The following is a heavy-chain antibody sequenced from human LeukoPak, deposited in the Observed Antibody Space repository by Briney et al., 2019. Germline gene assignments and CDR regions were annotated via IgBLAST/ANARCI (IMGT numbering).Heavy chain of an antibody. V-gene: IGHV4-39*01. CDR1: GGSISSSSYY. J-gene: IGHJ4*02. CDR3: VRGRGYCSSTSCYSRGTNFDY. CDR2: IYYSGST. D-gene: IGHD2-2*02. Sequence: SETLSLTCTVSGGSISSSSYYWGWIRQPPGKGLEWIGSIYYSGSTYYNPSLKSRVTISVDTSKNQFSLKLSSVTAADTAVYYCVRGRGYCSSTSCYSRGTNFDYWGQGTLVTVSS.